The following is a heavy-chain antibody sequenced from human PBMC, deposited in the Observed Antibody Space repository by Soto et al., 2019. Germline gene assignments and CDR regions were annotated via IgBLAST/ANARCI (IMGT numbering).Heavy chain of an antibody. Sequence: SETLSLTCTVSGGSISSYYWSWIRQPPGKGLEWIGYIYYSGSTNYNPSLKSRVTISVDTSKNQFSLKLSSVTAADTAVYCCARGSARHGMDVWGQGTTVTVSS. V-gene: IGHV4-59*01. CDR2: IYYSGST. CDR1: GGSISSYY. J-gene: IGHJ6*02. CDR3: ARGSARHGMDV.